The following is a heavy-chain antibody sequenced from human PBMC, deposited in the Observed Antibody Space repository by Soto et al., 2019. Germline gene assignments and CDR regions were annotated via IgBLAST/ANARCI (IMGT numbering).Heavy chain of an antibody. CDR2: IKHDGSVQ. CDR1: GFTFSGYW. J-gene: IGHJ4*02. CDR3: ARAPYSNAWYRFDL. D-gene: IGHD4-4*01. V-gene: IGHV3-7*03. Sequence: GVLRLSCEASGFTFSGYWMSWVRRAPGKGLEWVADIKHDGSVQYYVDSVKGRFTISRDNAKELLYLQMNGLRAEDTALYYCARAPYSNAWYRFDLWGQGTLV.